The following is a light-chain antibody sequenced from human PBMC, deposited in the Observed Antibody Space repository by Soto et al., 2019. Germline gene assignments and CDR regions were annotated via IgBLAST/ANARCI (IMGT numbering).Light chain of an antibody. V-gene: IGKV3-15*01. CDR2: GAS. CDR3: HQYNNWQTWT. Sequence: EIVMTQSPATLSVSPGERATLSCRASQSVSNNLAWYQQKFGQAPRLLVYGASIRATGIPARFSGSGSGTEFTLTISSLQSEDFAVYFCHQYNNWQTWTFGQGTK. CDR1: QSVSNN. J-gene: IGKJ1*01.